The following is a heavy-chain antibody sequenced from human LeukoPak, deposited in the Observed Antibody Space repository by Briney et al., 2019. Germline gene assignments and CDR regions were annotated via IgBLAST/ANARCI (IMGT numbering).Heavy chain of an antibody. V-gene: IGHV4-34*01. Sequence: SETLSLTCAVSGVSFSTYYWSWIRQSPEKGLEWTGEVNHIESTNYNPSLKSRVTISVDTSNNQFSFRLNSVTAADTAVYYCARQLYGSDYWGQGTLVTVS. CDR2: VNHIEST. CDR3: ARQLYGSDY. J-gene: IGHJ4*02. D-gene: IGHD4-17*01. CDR1: GVSFSTYY.